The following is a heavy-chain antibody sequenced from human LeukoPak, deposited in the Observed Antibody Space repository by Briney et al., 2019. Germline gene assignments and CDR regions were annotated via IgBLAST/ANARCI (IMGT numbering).Heavy chain of an antibody. CDR3: ARDSPLTTVTTFPYWYFDL. V-gene: IGHV6-1*01. D-gene: IGHD4-17*01. J-gene: IGHJ2*01. CDR1: GDSFSSNSAA. CDR2: TYYRSKWYN. Sequence: SQTLSLTCAISGDSFSSNSAAWSWVRQSPSRGLEWLGRTYYRSKWYNDYAVSVKSRITINPDTSKNQFSPQLNSVTPEDTAVYYCARDSPLTTVTTFPYWYFDLWGRGTLVTVSS.